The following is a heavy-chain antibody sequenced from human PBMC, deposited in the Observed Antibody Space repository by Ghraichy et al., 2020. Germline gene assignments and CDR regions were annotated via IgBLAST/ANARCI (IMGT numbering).Heavy chain of an antibody. V-gene: IGHV4-39*01. CDR1: GGSISSSSYY. CDR3: ARMVLWLRGFDY. J-gene: IGHJ4*02. D-gene: IGHD5-18*01. Sequence: SETLSLTCTVSGGSISSSSYYWGWIRQPPGKGLEWIGSIYYSGSTYYNPSLKSRVTISVDTSKNQFSLKLSSVTAADTAVYYCARMVLWLRGFDYWGQGTLVTVSS. CDR2: IYYSGST.